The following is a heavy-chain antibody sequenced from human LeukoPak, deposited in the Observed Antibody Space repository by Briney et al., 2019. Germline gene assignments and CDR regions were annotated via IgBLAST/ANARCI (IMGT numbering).Heavy chain of an antibody. V-gene: IGHV1-2*02. CDR3: ARVDNSGYSAFDH. Sequence: ASVKVSCKASGYTFTGYYMHWVRQAPGQGLEWMGWINPNSGGTNYAQKFQGRVTMTRDTSISTAYMELSRLRSDDTAVYYCARVDNSGYSAFDHWGQGTLVTVSS. CDR2: INPNSGGT. D-gene: IGHD3-22*01. CDR1: GYTFTGYY. J-gene: IGHJ4*02.